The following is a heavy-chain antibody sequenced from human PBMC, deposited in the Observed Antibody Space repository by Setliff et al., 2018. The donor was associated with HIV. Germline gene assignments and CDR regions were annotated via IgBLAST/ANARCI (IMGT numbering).Heavy chain of an antibody. J-gene: IGHJ5*01. D-gene: IGHD2-2*01. Sequence: SETLSLTCSVSGYSINSDYYWGWIRQSPGKGLQWIGHVYGSGSTSYNPSLKNRVVISVDRSEERFSLKMTSTTAADTALYYCARHPVVPPTMPTFNVFDSWGRGILVTVS. CDR2: VYGSGST. CDR3: ARHPVVPPTMPTFNVFDS. CDR1: GYSINSDYY. V-gene: IGHV4-38-2*01.